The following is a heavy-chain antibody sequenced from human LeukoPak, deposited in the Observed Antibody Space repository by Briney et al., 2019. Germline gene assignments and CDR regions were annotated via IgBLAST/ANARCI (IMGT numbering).Heavy chain of an antibody. CDR3: ARDRRQQLVLPSYNWFDP. CDR2: IKQDGSEK. V-gene: IGHV3-7*01. D-gene: IGHD6-13*01. Sequence: GGSLRLSCAASGFTFSSYWMSWVRQAPGKGLELVASIKQDGSEKYYVDSVKGRFTISRDNAKNSLYLQMNSLRAEDTAVYYCARDRRQQLVLPSYNWFDPWGQGTLVTVSS. J-gene: IGHJ5*02. CDR1: GFTFSSYW.